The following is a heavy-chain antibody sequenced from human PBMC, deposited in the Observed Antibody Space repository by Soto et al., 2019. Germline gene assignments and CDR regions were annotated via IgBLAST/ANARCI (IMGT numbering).Heavy chain of an antibody. CDR3: SRVATCGFIDY. CDR2: IYYSGST. Sequence: QVQLQESGPGLVKPSETLSLTCTVSGGSISSYYWSWIRQPPGKGLEWIGYIYYSGSTNYNPSLKSRVPISVDTSKTQCSLKLSTVAAADKAVYYCSRVATCGFIDYWGQGTLVTVSS. D-gene: IGHD5-12*01. J-gene: IGHJ4*02. V-gene: IGHV4-59*01. CDR1: GGSISSYY.